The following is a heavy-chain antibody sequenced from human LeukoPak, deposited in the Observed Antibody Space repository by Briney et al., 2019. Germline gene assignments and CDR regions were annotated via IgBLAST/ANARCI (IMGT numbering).Heavy chain of an antibody. V-gene: IGHV4-31*03. D-gene: IGHD3-10*01. Sequence: PSETLSLTCTVSGGSISSGGYYWSWIRQHPGKGLEWIGYIYYSGSTYYNPSLKSRVTISVDTSKNQFSLKLSSVTAADTAVYYCASSITMVRGVKENWFDPWGQGTLVTVSS. CDR2: IYYSGST. J-gene: IGHJ5*02. CDR3: ASSITMVRGVKENWFDP. CDR1: GGSISSGGYY.